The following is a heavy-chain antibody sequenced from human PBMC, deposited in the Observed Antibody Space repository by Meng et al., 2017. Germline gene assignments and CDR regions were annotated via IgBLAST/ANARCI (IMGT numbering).Heavy chain of an antibody. CDR2: INSDGSST. Sequence: ALKISCAASGFTFSSYWMHWVRQAPGKGLVWVSRINSDGSSTSYADSVKGRFTISRDNAKNTLYLQMNSLRAEDTAVYYCARVEVYGWAQGRKYYYYGMDVWGQGTTVTVSS. D-gene: IGHD5/OR15-5a*01. CDR1: GFTFSSYW. CDR3: ARVEVYGWAQGRKYYYYGMDV. J-gene: IGHJ6*02. V-gene: IGHV3-74*01.